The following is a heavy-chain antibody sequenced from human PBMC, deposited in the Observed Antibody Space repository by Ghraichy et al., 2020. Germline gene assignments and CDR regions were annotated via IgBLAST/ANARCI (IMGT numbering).Heavy chain of an antibody. CDR1: GFTFSRYW. D-gene: IGHD2-15*01. CDR2: IKYDRSEI. CDR3: ARYCSGGTCHSQESPFGY. V-gene: IGHV3-7*01. J-gene: IGHJ4*02. Sequence: GESLNISCAASGFTFSRYWMSWVRQAPGKGLEWVASIKYDRSEIYYVDSVKGRFTISRDNAEKSVDLQMNSLRVEDTAVYYCARYCSGGTCHSQESPFGYWGQGTLVTVSS.